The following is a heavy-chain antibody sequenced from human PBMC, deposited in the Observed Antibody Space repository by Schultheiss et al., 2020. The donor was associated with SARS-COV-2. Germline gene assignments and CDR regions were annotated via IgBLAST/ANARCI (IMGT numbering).Heavy chain of an antibody. D-gene: IGHD2-2*01. J-gene: IGHJ2*01. CDR2: IYTSGTT. CDR1: GGSISNSDYY. V-gene: IGHV4-61*02. Sequence: SETLSLICTVSGGSISNSDYYWGWIRQPAGKGLEWIGRIYTSGTTNYSPSLKSRVTISVDKSKNQFSLKLSSVTAEDTAVYYCASRYCSSTSCSNYWYFDLWGRGTLVTVSS. CDR3: ASRYCSSTSCSNYWYFDL.